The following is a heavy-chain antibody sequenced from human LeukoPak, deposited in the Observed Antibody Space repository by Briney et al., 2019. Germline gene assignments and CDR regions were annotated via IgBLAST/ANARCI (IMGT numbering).Heavy chain of an antibody. J-gene: IGHJ4*02. CDR1: GGSISSAGYY. CDR3: ARRRAFGEGGSFDY. Sequence: PSQTLSLTCTVSGGSISSAGYYWSWIRQHPGKGLEWIGHIYYSGSTYYNASLKSRVTISVDTSKNQLSLKLSSVTAADTAVYYCARRRAFGEGGSFDYWGQGILVTVSS. CDR2: IYYSGST. D-gene: IGHD3-16*01. V-gene: IGHV4-31*03.